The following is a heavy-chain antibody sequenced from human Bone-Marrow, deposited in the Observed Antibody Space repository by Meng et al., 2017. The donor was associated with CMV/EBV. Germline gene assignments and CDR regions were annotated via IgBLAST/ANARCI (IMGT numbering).Heavy chain of an antibody. V-gene: IGHV4-59*12. Sequence: GSLRLSCTVSGGSISSYYWSWIRQPPGKGLEWIGYIYYSGSTNYNPSLKSRVTISVDTSKNQFSLKLSSVTAADTAVYYCARDSSIAARTIDYWGQGTLVTVSS. CDR3: ARDSSIAARTIDY. D-gene: IGHD6-6*01. J-gene: IGHJ4*02. CDR2: IYYSGST. CDR1: GGSISSYY.